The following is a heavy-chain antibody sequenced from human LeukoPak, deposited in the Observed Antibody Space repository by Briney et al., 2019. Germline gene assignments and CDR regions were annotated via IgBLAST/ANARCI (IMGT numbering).Heavy chain of an antibody. CDR1: GFTFSSYA. D-gene: IGHD3-9*01. J-gene: IGHJ4*02. CDR2: ISGSGGST. V-gene: IGHV3-23*01. Sequence: GGSLRLSCAASGFTFSSYAMSWVRQAPGKGPEWVSVISGSGGSTYYADPVKGQFTISRDNSKNTLYLQMNSLRAEDTAVYYCAKGPRDYDILTGYYPYAYWGQGTLVTVSS. CDR3: AKGPRDYDILTGYYPYAY.